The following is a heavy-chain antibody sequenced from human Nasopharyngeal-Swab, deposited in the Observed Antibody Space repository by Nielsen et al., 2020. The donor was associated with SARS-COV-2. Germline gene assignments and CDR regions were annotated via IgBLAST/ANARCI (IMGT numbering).Heavy chain of an antibody. V-gene: IGHV5-51*01. Sequence: GESLKISCKGSGYSFSNYWIAWVRQMPGKDLEWMGIIYPGDSDTRYSPSFQGQVTISADKSISTVYLQWSSLKASDTAMYYCAKTYYYGSGRTIWFDPWGQGTFVTVSS. CDR1: GYSFSNYW. J-gene: IGHJ5*02. CDR2: IYPGDSDT. CDR3: AKTYYYGSGRTIWFDP. D-gene: IGHD3-10*01.